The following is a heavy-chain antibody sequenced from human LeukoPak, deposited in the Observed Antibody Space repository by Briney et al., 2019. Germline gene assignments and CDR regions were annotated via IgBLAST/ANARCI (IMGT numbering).Heavy chain of an antibody. J-gene: IGHJ4*02. Sequence: PGGSLRLSCAASGFTFTKAWMTWVRQAPGKGLEWVGRIGSKLNSYATGYAASVKGRFTISRDASKNTAYLQMNSLKTEDTAVYYCTRKDDYGGPIDYWGQGTLVTVSS. CDR2: IGSKLNSYAT. CDR3: TRKDDYGGPIDY. V-gene: IGHV3-73*01. CDR1: GFTFTKAW. D-gene: IGHD4-23*01.